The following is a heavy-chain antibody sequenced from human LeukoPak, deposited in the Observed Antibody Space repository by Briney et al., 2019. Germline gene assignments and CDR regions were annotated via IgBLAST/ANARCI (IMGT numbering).Heavy chain of an antibody. Sequence: GGSLRLSCAASGFTVSNSYMTWVRQAPDKGLEWVSLTYSAGFTYYPDSVKGRFTISRDIAKNTVFLQMNSLRVEDTGVYYCARGGGHQPTYYQYLDVWGKGTTVTVSS. D-gene: IGHD1-14*01. J-gene: IGHJ6*03. CDR1: GFTVSNSY. CDR3: ARGGGHQPTYYQYLDV. V-gene: IGHV3-53*01. CDR2: TYSAGFT.